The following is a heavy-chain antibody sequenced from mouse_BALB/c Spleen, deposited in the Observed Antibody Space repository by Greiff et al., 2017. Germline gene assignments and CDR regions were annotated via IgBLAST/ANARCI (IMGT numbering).Heavy chain of an antibody. Sequence: EVKVVESGGGLVQPGGSRKLSCAASGFTFSSFGMHWVRQAPEKGLEWVAYISSGSSTIYYADTVKGRFTISRDNPKNTLFLQMTSLRSEDTAMYYCARFPPYGNYAMDYWGQGTSVTVSS. J-gene: IGHJ4*01. D-gene: IGHD2-1*01. CDR3: ARFPPYGNYAMDY. CDR2: ISSGSSTI. CDR1: GFTFSSFG. V-gene: IGHV5-17*02.